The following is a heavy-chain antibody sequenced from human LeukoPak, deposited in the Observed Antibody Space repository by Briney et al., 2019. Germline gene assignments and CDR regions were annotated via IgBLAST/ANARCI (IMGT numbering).Heavy chain of an antibody. CDR1: GFTFRNHW. V-gene: IGHV3-74*03. CDR2: ISSDGSST. J-gene: IGHJ4*02. Sequence: GGSLRLSCAASGFTFRNHWMHWVRQTQGKGLVWVSRISSDGSSTTYADSVKGRFTISRDNAKNTLYLQMTNLRADDPAMYYCARDQRVTGRPDIDYWGQGTLVIVSS. CDR3: ARDQRVTGRPDIDY. D-gene: IGHD6-6*01.